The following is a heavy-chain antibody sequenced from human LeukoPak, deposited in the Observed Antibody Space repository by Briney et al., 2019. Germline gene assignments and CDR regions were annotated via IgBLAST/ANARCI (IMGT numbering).Heavy chain of an antibody. CDR3: ARAAPYSGDDYSDY. V-gene: IGHV3-53*01. CDR2: IYSGGST. D-gene: IGHD5-12*01. Sequence: GGSLRLSCAASGFTVSSNYMSWVRQAPGKGLEWVSVIYSGGSTYYADSVKGRFSVSRDNSKNTLYLQMNSLRAEDTAVYYCARAAPYSGDDYSDYWGQGTLVTVSS. J-gene: IGHJ4*02. CDR1: GFTVSSNY.